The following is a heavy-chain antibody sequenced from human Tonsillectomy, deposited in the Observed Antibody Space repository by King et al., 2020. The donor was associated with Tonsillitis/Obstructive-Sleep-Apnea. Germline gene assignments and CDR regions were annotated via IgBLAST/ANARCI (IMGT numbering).Heavy chain of an antibody. Sequence: VQLQESGPGLVKPSETLSLTCNVSGGSINNYYWNWLRQPPGKGLEWIGYIYNSGSNNYNPSLRSRVTILVDTSKSQVSLKLSSVTAADTAVYYCARSGSDSQFYYYYYYMDVWGKGTTVTVSS. J-gene: IGHJ6*03. CDR1: GGSINNYY. CDR2: IYNSGSN. D-gene: IGHD1-26*01. V-gene: IGHV4-59*01. CDR3: ARSGSDSQFYYYYYYMDV.